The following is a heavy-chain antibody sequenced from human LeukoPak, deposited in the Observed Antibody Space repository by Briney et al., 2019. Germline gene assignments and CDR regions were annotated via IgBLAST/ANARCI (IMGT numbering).Heavy chain of an antibody. J-gene: IGHJ3*02. CDR3: ARELLAFGVIPEAFDI. CDR1: GGSISSGGYY. Sequence: SETLSLTCTVSGGSISSGGYYWSWIRQPPGKGLEWIGYIYHSGSTYYNPSLKSRVTISVDRSKNQFSLKLSSVTAADTAVYYCARELLAFGVIPEAFDIWGQGTMVTVSS. V-gene: IGHV4-30-2*01. D-gene: IGHD3-3*01. CDR2: IYHSGST.